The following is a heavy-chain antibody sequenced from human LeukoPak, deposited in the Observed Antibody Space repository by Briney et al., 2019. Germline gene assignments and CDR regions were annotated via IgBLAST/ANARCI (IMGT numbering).Heavy chain of an antibody. J-gene: IGHJ5*02. CDR2: INPNSGGT. Sequence: ASVKVSFKASGYTFTGYYMHWVRQAPGQGLEWMGWINPNSGGTNYAQKFQGRVTMTRDTSISTAYMELSRLRSDGTAMYYCARAYGSGSFLTWGQGTLVTVSS. CDR1: GYTFTGYY. CDR3: ARAYGSGSFLT. D-gene: IGHD3-10*01. V-gene: IGHV1-2*02.